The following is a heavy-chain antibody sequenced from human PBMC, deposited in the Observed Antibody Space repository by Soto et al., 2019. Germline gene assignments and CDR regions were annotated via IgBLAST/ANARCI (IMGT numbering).Heavy chain of an antibody. D-gene: IGHD2-2*01. Sequence: QLQLVQSGPEVKKPGASMKVSCKAYDFSFTSHGISWVRQAPGQGLEWMGWISLYNGNTNYAHQFQGRVTMTTDTSPSTAYMELRSLRSDDTAMYFCAIYHLELFRFDYWGQGTLVTVSS. V-gene: IGHV1-18*04. CDR1: DFSFTSHG. CDR2: ISLYNGNT. CDR3: AIYHLELFRFDY. J-gene: IGHJ4*02.